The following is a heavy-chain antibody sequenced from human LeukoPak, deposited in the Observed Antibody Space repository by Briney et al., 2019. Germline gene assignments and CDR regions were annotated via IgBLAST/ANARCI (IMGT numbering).Heavy chain of an antibody. Sequence: SETLSLTCTVSGGSISSSSYYWGWMRQSPGQGLEWIGSIYSSGSTYYNPSLKSRVTISIDTSKNQLSLKMSSVTAADTALYYCASNEWSGYYFDYWGQGTLVTVSS. D-gene: IGHD3-3*01. CDR1: GGSISSSSYY. V-gene: IGHV4-39*01. CDR2: IYSSGST. CDR3: ASNEWSGYYFDY. J-gene: IGHJ4*02.